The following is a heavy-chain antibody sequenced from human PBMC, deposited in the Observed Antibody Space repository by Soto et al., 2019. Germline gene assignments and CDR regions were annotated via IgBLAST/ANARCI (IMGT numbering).Heavy chain of an antibody. CDR3: AKELRFLERLPNLDYMDV. CDR2: ISYDGSNK. J-gene: IGHJ6*03. V-gene: IGHV3-30*18. CDR1: GFTFSSYG. D-gene: IGHD3-3*01. Sequence: PGGSLRLSCAASGFTFSSYGMHWVRQAPGKGLEWVAVISYDGSNKYYADSVKGRFAISRDNSKNTLYLQMNSLRAEDTAVYYCAKELRFLERLPNLDYMDVWGKGTTVTVS.